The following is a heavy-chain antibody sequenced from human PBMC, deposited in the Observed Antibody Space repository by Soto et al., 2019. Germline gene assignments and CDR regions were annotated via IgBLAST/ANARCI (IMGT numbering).Heavy chain of an antibody. CDR3: ARDRSGWYEF. D-gene: IGHD6-19*01. CDR2: IRTHNGDT. Sequence: QVQRVQSAAEVGKPGASVKVSCKASGYTFTTIRLSWVRQAPGQGLEWMGWIRTHNGDTQYAQKFQGRVTMTADTSTTTAYMEVRSLSRDDTAVFYCARDRSGWYEFWGQGTLVTVSS. CDR1: GYTFTTIR. V-gene: IGHV1-18*01. J-gene: IGHJ5*01.